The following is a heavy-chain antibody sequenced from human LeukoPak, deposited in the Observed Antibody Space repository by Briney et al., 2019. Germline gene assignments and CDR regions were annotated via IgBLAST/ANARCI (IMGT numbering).Heavy chain of an antibody. CDR2: MNPNSGNT. Sequence: ASVTVSCTASGYTFTSYDINWVRQAPGQGLEWMGWMNPNSGNTGYAQKFQGRVTMARNTSISTAYMALSSLRSEDTAVYYCARMTTVTTWYFDLWGRGTLVTVSS. CDR1: GYTFTSYD. J-gene: IGHJ2*01. D-gene: IGHD4-17*01. V-gene: IGHV1-8*01. CDR3: ARMTTVTTWYFDL.